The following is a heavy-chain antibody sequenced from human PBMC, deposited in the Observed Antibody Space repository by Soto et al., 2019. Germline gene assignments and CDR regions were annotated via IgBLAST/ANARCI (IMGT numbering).Heavy chain of an antibody. D-gene: IGHD5-18*01. CDR1: GFTFSSYW. J-gene: IGHJ6*02. V-gene: IGHV3-74*01. CDR3: ERGIRGYYGMDG. CDR2: INSDESNT. Sequence: EVQLVESGGGLVQPGGSLRLSCAASGFTFSSYWMHWVRQAPGKGLVWVSRINSDESNTNYADSVKGRFTISRDNAKNTLYLQMNSLRAEDTAVYYCERGIRGYYGMDGWGQGTTVTVSS.